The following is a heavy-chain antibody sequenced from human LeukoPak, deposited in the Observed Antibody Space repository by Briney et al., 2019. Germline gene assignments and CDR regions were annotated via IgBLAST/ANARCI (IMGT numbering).Heavy chain of an antibody. Sequence: PGGSLRLSCTASGFTFSSYSMNWVRQAPGKGLEWVSYISSIGSTIYDADSVKGRFTISRDNAKNSLYLQMNSLRAEDTAVYYCARDTARGYNYYYMDVWGKGTTVTVSS. D-gene: IGHD2-21*02. CDR2: ISSIGSTI. CDR1: GFTFSSYS. J-gene: IGHJ6*03. V-gene: IGHV3-48*01. CDR3: ARDTARGYNYYYMDV.